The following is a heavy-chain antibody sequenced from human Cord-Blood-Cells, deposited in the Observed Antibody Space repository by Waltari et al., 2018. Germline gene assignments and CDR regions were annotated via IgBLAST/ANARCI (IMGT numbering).Heavy chain of an antibody. D-gene: IGHD3-10*01. V-gene: IGHV3-7*01. CDR2: IKQDGSEK. J-gene: IGHJ4*02. Sequence: EVQLVESGGGLVQPGGSLRLSCAASGFTFSSYWMSWVRQAPGKELEWVANIKQDGSEKYYVDSVKGRFTISRDNAKNSLYLQRNSLRAEDTAVYYCARDTWFGELFDYWGQGTLVTVSS. CDR1: GFTFSSYW. CDR3: ARDTWFGELFDY.